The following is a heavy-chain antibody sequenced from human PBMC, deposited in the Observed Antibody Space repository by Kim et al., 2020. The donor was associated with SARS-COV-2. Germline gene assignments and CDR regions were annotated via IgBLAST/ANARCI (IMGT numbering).Heavy chain of an antibody. J-gene: IGHJ4*02. V-gene: IGHV3-48*03. CDR3: ARERGGWSFDY. CDR2: ISSSGSTT. D-gene: IGHD3-10*01. CDR1: GFTFSSYE. Sequence: GGSLRLSCAASGFTFSSYEMNWVRQAPGKGPEWISYISSSGSTTNYADSVKGRFTISRDNAKSSLYLLMNSLRVDDTAIYYCARERGGWSFDYWGQGTLGTVPA.